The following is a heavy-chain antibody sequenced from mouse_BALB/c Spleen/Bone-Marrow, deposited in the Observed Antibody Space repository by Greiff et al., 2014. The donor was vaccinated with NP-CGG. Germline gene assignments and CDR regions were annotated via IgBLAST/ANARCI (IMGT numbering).Heavy chain of an antibody. CDR3: GIYYCGSSGFAY. Sequence: EVQVVQSGAELVKPGASVKLSCTASGFNIKDTYMHWVKQRPEQGLEWIGRIDPANGNTKYDPKFQGKATITADTSSNTAYLQLISMTTEDTAVYYCGIYYCGSSGFAYWGQGTLVTVSA. J-gene: IGHJ3*01. CDR2: IDPANGNT. D-gene: IGHD1-1*01. V-gene: IGHV14-3*02. CDR1: GFNIKDTY.